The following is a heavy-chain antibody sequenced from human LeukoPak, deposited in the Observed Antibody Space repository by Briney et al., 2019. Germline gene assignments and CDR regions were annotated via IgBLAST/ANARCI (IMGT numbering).Heavy chain of an antibody. Sequence: SETLSLTCAVYGGSFSDYYWSWIRQPPGKGLEWIGEINHGGSTNYNPSLKSRVTLSVDTSKNQFSLKLTSVTAADTAVYYCARDGYSTLDVWGQGTTVTVSS. J-gene: IGHJ6*02. D-gene: IGHD6-13*01. CDR2: INHGGST. CDR1: GGSFSDYY. CDR3: ARDGYSTLDV. V-gene: IGHV4-34*01.